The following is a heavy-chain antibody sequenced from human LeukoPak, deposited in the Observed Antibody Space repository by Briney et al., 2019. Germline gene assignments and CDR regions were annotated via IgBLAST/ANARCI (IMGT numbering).Heavy chain of an antibody. CDR2: INPSGGST. Sequence: ASVNVSCKASGYTFTSYYMHWVRQAPGQGLEWMGIINPSGGSTSYAQKFQGRVTMTRDTSTSTVYMELSSLRSEDTAVYYCAAVGATRGFDPWGQGTLVTVSS. CDR1: GYTFTSYY. V-gene: IGHV1-46*01. CDR3: AAVGATRGFDP. D-gene: IGHD1-26*01. J-gene: IGHJ5*02.